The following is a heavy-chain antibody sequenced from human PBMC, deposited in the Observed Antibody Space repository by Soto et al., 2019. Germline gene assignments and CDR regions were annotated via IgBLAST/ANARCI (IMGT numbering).Heavy chain of an antibody. CDR1: GGSISSGGYS. Sequence: QLQLQESGSGLVKPSQTLSLTCAVSGGSISSGGYSWSWIRQPPGKGLEWIGYIYHSGSTDYNPSLKSRVTRSVDRSKNTFSLKMRYVNAADTAVYYCARANICISTSCYDPFDYWGQGTLVTVSS. CDR3: ARANICISTSCYDPFDY. V-gene: IGHV4-30-2*01. CDR2: IYHSGST. J-gene: IGHJ4*02. D-gene: IGHD2-2*01.